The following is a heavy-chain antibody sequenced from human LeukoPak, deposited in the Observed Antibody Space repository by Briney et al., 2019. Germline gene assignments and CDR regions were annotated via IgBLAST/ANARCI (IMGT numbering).Heavy chain of an antibody. CDR1: GFSFSTYW. J-gene: IGHJ4*02. D-gene: IGHD3-3*01. CDR3: VEAPGDY. V-gene: IGHV3-7*01. CDR2: IKHDGAEK. Sequence: PGGSLRLSCTASGFSFSTYWMSWVRQAPGKGLEWVAHIKHDGAEKYYVDSVKGRFTISRDNAKNSLYLQMTTLRAEDTAVYYCVEAPGDYWGQGTLVSVSS.